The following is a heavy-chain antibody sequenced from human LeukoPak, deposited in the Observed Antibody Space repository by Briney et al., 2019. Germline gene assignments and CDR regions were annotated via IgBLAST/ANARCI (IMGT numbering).Heavy chain of an antibody. V-gene: IGHV3-7*01. CDR3: ARVYWELPGYAFDI. J-gene: IGHJ3*02. Sequence: QTGGSLRLSCAASGFTFSSYWMSWVRQAPGKGLEWVANIKQDGSEKYYVDSVKGRFTISRDNAKNSLYLQMNSLRAEDTAVYYCARVYWELPGYAFDIWGQGTMVTVSS. D-gene: IGHD1-26*01. CDR2: IKQDGSEK. CDR1: GFTFSSYW.